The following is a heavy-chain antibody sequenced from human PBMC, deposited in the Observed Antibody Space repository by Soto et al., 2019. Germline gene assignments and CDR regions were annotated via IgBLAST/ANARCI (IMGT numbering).Heavy chain of an antibody. CDR2: INPNSGGT. D-gene: IGHD3-10*01. V-gene: IGHV1-2*04. Sequence: QVQLVQSGAEVKKPGASVKVSCKASGYTFTSYAMHWVRQAPGQRLEWMGWINPNSGGTNYAQKFQGWVTMTRDTSISTAYMELSRLRSDDTAVYYCAIPTRGSRAFDIWGQGTMVTVSS. CDR3: AIPTRGSRAFDI. CDR1: GYTFTSYA. J-gene: IGHJ3*02.